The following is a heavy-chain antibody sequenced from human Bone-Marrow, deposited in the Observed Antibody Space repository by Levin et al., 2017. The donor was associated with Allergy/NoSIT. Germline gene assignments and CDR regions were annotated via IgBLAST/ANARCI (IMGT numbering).Heavy chain of an antibody. D-gene: IGHD3-16*01. J-gene: IGHJ4*02. V-gene: IGHV3-64D*06. CDR1: GFTFSSYA. Sequence: GESLKISCSASGFTFSSYAMHWVRQAPGKGLEYVSAISSNGGSTYYADSVKGRFTISRDNSKNTLYLQMSSLRAEDTAVYYCVNTGVPPRTYYDYIWGSPKHYYFDYWGQGTLVTVSS. CDR3: VNTGVPPRTYYDYIWGSPKHYYFDY. CDR2: ISSNGGST.